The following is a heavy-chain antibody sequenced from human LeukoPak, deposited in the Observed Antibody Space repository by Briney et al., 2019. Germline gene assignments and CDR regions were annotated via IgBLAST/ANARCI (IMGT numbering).Heavy chain of an antibody. J-gene: IGHJ4*02. V-gene: IGHV4-59*01. D-gene: IGHD5-18*01. Sequence: PSETLSLTCTVSGGSISSYYWSWIRQPPGKGLEWIGYIYYSGSTNYNPSLKSRVTISVDTSKNQFSLKLSSVTAADTAVYYCARRGRRYSYGHHWTYYFDYWGQGTLVTVSS. CDR2: IYYSGST. CDR1: GGSISSYY. CDR3: ARRGRRYSYGHHWTYYFDY.